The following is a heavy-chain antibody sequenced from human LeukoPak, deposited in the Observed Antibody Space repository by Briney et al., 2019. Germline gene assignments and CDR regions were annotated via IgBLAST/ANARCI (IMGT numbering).Heavy chain of an antibody. CDR2: ISSSSSYI. D-gene: IGHD3-10*01. Sequence: GGSLRLSCAASGFTFSSYSMNWVRQAPGKGLEWVSSISSSSSYIYYADSVKGRFTISRDNSKNTLYLQMNSLKGDDTAVYYCAKDSAFYYIDVWGKGTPVIISS. J-gene: IGHJ6*03. V-gene: IGHV3-21*01. CDR3: AKDSAFYYIDV. CDR1: GFTFSSYS.